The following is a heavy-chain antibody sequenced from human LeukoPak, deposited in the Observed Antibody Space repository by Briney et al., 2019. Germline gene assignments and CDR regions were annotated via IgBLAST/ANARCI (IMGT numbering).Heavy chain of an antibody. CDR3: ARGPPIDYYDSSGYMDV. CDR1: GGSFSGYY. D-gene: IGHD3-22*01. V-gene: IGHV4-34*01. J-gene: IGHJ6*02. Sequence: PSETLSLTCAVYGGSFSGYYWSWIRQPPGKGLEWIGEINHSGSTNYNPSLKSRVTISVDTSKNQFSLKLSSVTAADTAVYYCARGPPIDYYDSSGYMDVWGQGTTVTVSS. CDR2: INHSGST.